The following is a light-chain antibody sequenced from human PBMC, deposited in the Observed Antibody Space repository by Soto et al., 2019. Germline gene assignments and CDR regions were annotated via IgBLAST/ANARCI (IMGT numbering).Light chain of an antibody. J-gene: IGKJ2*01. CDR2: AAS. V-gene: IGKV1-39*01. CDR1: QSISSY. Sequence: DIQRTQSPSSLSASVGDRVTITCRASQSISSYLNWYQQKPGKAPKLLIYAASSLQSGVPSRFSGSGSGTDFTLTISSLQPEDFATYYCQQSYSTPYTFGPGPMVDIK. CDR3: QQSYSTPYT.